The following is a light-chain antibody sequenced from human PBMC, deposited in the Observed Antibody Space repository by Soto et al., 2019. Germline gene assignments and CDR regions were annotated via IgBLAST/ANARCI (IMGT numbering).Light chain of an antibody. J-gene: IGLJ2*01. CDR3: QTWGTGTHVV. CDR1: SGHSSYA. CDR2: LNSDGSH. V-gene: IGLV4-69*01. Sequence: QSVLTQSPSASASLGASVKLTCTLSSGHSSYAIAWHQQQPEKGPRYLMKLNSDGSHSKGDGIPDRFSGSSSGAERYLTIPSLQSEDEADYYCQTWGTGTHVVFGGGTKLTVL.